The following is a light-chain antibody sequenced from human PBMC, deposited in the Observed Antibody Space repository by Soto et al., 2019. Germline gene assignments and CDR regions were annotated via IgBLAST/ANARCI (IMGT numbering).Light chain of an antibody. Sequence: DIVMTQSPDSLAVSLGERDTINCKASQPVLSNSNNKNYLAWYQQKPGQPPKLLIYWASIRESGVPDRFSGSGSETDFTLTISSLQAEDVAVYYCQQFHVSPWTFGQGTKVEVK. J-gene: IGKJ1*01. CDR3: QQFHVSPWT. V-gene: IGKV4-1*01. CDR2: WAS. CDR1: QPVLSNSNNKNY.